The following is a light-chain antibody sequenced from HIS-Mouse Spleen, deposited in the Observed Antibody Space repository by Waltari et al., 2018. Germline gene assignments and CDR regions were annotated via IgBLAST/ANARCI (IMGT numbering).Light chain of an antibody. CDR3: CSYAGSSTWV. J-gene: IGLJ3*02. V-gene: IGLV2-23*01. Sequence: QSALTQPASVSGSPGQSITISCTGTSSDVGSYNLVSWYQQHPGKAPKLMIYEGSKRRSGVSNRFSGSKSGKTASLTISGLQAEDEADYYCCSYAGSSTWVFGGETKLTVL. CDR2: EGS. CDR1: SSDVGSYNL.